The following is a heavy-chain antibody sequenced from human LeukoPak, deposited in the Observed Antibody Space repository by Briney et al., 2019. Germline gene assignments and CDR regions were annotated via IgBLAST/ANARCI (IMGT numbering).Heavy chain of an antibody. V-gene: IGHV3-53*01. CDR1: GFTFDDYA. Sequence: GGSLRLSCAASGFTFDDYAMHWVRQAPGKGLEWVSVIYSGGSTYYADSVKGRFTISRDNSKNTLYLQMNSLRAEDTAVYYCARTRRSNWFDPWGQGTLVTVSS. CDR2: IYSGGST. J-gene: IGHJ5*02. CDR3: ARTRRSNWFDP. D-gene: IGHD1-1*01.